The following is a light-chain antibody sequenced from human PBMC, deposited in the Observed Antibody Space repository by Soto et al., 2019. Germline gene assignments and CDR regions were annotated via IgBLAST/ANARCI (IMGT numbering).Light chain of an antibody. J-gene: IGLJ3*02. Sequence: QSVLTQSPSASASLGASVKLTCTLSSGHSSYAIAWHQQQPEKGPRYLMKLNSDGSHSKGDGIPDRFSGSSSGAERYLTISSLRSEDEADYYCQTWGTGTRGVFGGGTKLTVL. CDR3: QTWGTGTRGV. CDR2: LNSDGSH. CDR1: SGHSSYA. V-gene: IGLV4-69*01.